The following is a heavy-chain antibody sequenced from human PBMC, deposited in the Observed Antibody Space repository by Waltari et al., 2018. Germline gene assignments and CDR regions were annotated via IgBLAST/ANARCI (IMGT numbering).Heavy chain of an antibody. CDR2: IRGRGGTT. CDR1: GFTFINYA. D-gene: IGHD2-2*01. CDR3: AKGTSSPDY. J-gene: IGHJ4*02. Sequence: EVQLLESGGGLVQPGGSLRLSCAASGFTFINYAMNWVRQAPGKWLEWVLLIRGRGGTTYYADSVKGRFTISRDNSKNTLYVQMNSLRAEDTAVYYCAKGTSSPDYWGQGTLVTVSS. V-gene: IGHV3-23*01.